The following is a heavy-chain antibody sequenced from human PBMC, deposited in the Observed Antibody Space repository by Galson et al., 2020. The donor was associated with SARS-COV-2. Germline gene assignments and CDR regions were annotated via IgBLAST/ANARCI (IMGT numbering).Heavy chain of an antibody. Sequence: ASVKVSCKASGYTFRHYYLHWVRQAPGQGLEWMGVINPSDGNSNYAQKFQGRVTMTRDTSTSTVYMELSSLRSEDTAVYYCARSGWSGGSARFDPWGQGTLVTVSS. J-gene: IGHJ5*02. CDR2: INPSDGNS. CDR3: ARSGWSGGSARFDP. V-gene: IGHV1-46*03. D-gene: IGHD2-15*01. CDR1: GYTFRHYY.